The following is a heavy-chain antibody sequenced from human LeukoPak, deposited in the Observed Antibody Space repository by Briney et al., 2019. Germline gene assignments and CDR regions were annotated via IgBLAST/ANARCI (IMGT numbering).Heavy chain of an antibody. J-gene: IGHJ4*02. Sequence: ASVKVSCKASGYTFTSYDINWVRQATGQGLEWMGWMNPNSGNTGYAQKLQGRVTMTTDTSTSTAYMELRSLRSDDTAVYYCARDGHGDYVYPYWGQGTLVTVSS. V-gene: IGHV1-8*01. CDR3: ARDGHGDYVYPY. CDR2: MNPNSGNT. D-gene: IGHD4-17*01. CDR1: GYTFTSYD.